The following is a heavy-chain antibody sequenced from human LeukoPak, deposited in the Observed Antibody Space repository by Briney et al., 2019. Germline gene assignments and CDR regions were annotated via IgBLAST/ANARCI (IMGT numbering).Heavy chain of an antibody. Sequence: GRSLRLSCAASGFTFSSYAMSWVRQAPGKGLEWVSSISGSGGSTYYADSVKGPFTISRDTPKTTLYLQRNSLRAEDTAVYYCAKDQGVIVVETFDYWGQGTLVTVSS. CDR1: GFTFSSYA. J-gene: IGHJ4*02. CDR3: AKDQGVIVVETFDY. CDR2: ISGSGGST. V-gene: IGHV3-23*01. D-gene: IGHD3-22*01.